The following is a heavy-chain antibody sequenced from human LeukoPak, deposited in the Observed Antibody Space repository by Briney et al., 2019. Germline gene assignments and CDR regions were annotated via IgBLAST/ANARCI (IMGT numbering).Heavy chain of an antibody. Sequence: SVKVSCKASGGTSSSYAISWVRQAPGQGLEWMGGIIPIFGTANYAQKFQGRVTITADKSTSTAYMELSSLRSEDTAVYYCARDLSRDGYSYGDKNDYWGQGTLVTVSS. CDR3: ARDLSRDGYSYGDKNDY. D-gene: IGHD5-18*01. CDR2: IIPIFGTA. J-gene: IGHJ4*02. V-gene: IGHV1-69*06. CDR1: GGTSSSYA.